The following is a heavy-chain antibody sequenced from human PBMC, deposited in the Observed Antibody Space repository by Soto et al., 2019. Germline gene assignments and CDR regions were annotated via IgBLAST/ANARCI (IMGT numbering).Heavy chain of an antibody. CDR1: GVTFSSCA. CDR3: ARVGYCSSTSCSIPHTWFDP. D-gene: IGHD2-2*01. J-gene: IGHJ5*02. Sequence: SGGSLRLSCAASGVTFSSCAMIWVRQAPGKGLDWVSAISGSGGSTYSADSVKGRFTISRDNSKNTLYLQMSSLRAEDTAVYYCARVGYCSSTSCSIPHTWFDPWGQGTLVTVSS. V-gene: IGHV3-23*01. CDR2: ISGSGGST.